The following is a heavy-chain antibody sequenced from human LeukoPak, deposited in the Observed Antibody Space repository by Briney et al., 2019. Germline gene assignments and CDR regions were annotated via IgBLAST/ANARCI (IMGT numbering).Heavy chain of an antibody. CDR3: ARGSDYYYYYYMDV. V-gene: IGHV4-38-2*02. CDR1: GYSISSGYY. D-gene: IGHD1-26*01. Sequence: PSETLSLTCPVSGYSISSGYYWGWIRQPPGKGLEWIGSIYHSGSTYYNPSLKSRVTISVDTSKNQFSLKLSSVTAADTAVYYCARGSDYYYYYYMDVWGKGTTVTVSS. J-gene: IGHJ6*03. CDR2: IYHSGST.